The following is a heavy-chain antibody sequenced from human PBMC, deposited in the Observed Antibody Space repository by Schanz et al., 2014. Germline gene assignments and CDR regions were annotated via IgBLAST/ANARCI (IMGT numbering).Heavy chain of an antibody. CDR3: ARAHGNNGYGKGLDY. V-gene: IGHV3-33*08. J-gene: IGHJ4*02. D-gene: IGHD1-1*01. Sequence: QVQLVESGGGLVKPGGSLRLSCAVSGFTVSSNHMSWVRQAPGKGPEWVAVIWSDGSTKYYADSVKGRFTISRDNSKNTLYLQMNSLRADDTAVYFCARAHGNNGYGKGLDYWGQGTQVTVSS. CDR1: GFTVSSNH. CDR2: IWSDGSTK.